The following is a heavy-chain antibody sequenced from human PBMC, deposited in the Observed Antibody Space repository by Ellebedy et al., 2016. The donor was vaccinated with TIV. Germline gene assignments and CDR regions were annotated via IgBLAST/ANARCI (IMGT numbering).Heavy chain of an antibody. CDR2: SDPEDGET. D-gene: IGHD5-24*01. CDR1: GFTLSDLS. CDR3: STDRGEGYNFYY. Sequence: AASVKVSCKVSGFTLSDLSVHWVRQAPGKGLEWMGGSDPEDGETIYAQKLQGRVTMTEETSTDTAYMELSSLTSEDTAVYFCSTDRGEGYNFYYWGQGTLVTVSS. J-gene: IGHJ4*02. V-gene: IGHV1-24*01.